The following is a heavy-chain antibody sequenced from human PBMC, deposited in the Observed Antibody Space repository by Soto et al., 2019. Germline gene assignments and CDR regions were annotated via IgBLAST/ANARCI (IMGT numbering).Heavy chain of an antibody. CDR3: AREMTTTYRGHYYFDY. D-gene: IGHD4-17*01. Sequence: SSETLSLTCTVSGGSISSYYWSWIRQPAGKGLEWIGRIYTSGSTNYNPSLKSRVTMSVDTSKNQFSLKLSSVTAADTAVYYCAREMTTTYRGHYYFDYWGQGTLVTVSS. V-gene: IGHV4-4*07. J-gene: IGHJ4*02. CDR2: IYTSGST. CDR1: GGSISSYY.